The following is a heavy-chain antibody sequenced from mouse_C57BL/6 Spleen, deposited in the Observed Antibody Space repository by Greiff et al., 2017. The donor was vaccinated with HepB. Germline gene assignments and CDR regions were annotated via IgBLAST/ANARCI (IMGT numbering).Heavy chain of an antibody. J-gene: IGHJ4*01. CDR2: INPNNGGT. V-gene: IGHV1-26*01. Sequence: VQLQQSGPELVKPGASVKISCKASGYTFTDYYMNWVKQSHGKSLEWIGDINPNNGGTRYNQKFKGKATLTVDKSSSTAYMELRSLTSEDSAVYYCARKDRMDYWGQGTSVTVSS. CDR3: ARKDRMDY. CDR1: GYTFTDYY.